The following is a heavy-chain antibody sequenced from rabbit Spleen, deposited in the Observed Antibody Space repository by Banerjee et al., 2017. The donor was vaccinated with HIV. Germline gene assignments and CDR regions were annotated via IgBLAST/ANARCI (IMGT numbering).Heavy chain of an antibody. Sequence: QLKESGGGLVQPGGSLKLSCKASGFDFSRYYMNWVRQAPGKGLEWIGYIDPVFGSTYYATWVNGRFTISSHNAQNTLYLQLNSLTAADTATYFCVRDTWHFNLWGQGTLVTVS. CDR1: GFDFSRYY. J-gene: IGHJ4*01. V-gene: IGHV1S7*01. D-gene: IGHD3-1*01. CDR2: IDPVFGST. CDR3: VRDTWHFNL.